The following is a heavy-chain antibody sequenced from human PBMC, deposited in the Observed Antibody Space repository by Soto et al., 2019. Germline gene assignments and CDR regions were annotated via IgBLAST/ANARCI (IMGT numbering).Heavy chain of an antibody. V-gene: IGHV3-33*01. CDR3: ARDMGDYYDLGAHYMSQTPPGMNYYYYYGMDV. Sequence: QVELVVSGGGVVQPEGSLRLSCAASGFTFSNYGMHWVRQAPGKGLEWVAVIWFDGSNKYYAESVKGRFTIFRDNSKNTLCLQMNRLRGEDTAVYYCARDMGDYYDLGAHYMSQTPPGMNYYYYYGMDVWGQGTTVTVSS. CDR2: IWFDGSNK. CDR1: GFTFSNYG. J-gene: IGHJ6*02. D-gene: IGHD3-10*01.